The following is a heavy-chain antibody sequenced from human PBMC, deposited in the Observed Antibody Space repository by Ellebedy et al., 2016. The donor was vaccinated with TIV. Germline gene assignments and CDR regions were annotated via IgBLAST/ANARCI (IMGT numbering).Heavy chain of an antibody. D-gene: IGHD4-17*01. Sequence: GESLKISCAASGFTFSSYDMHWVRQATGKGLEWVSAIGTAGDPYYPGSVKGRFTISRENAKNSLYLQMNSLRAGDTAVYYCARGGTTDAGYYYYGMDVWGQGTTVTVSS. CDR2: IGTAGDP. CDR1: GFTFSSYD. CDR3: ARGGTTDAGYYYYGMDV. V-gene: IGHV3-13*05. J-gene: IGHJ6*02.